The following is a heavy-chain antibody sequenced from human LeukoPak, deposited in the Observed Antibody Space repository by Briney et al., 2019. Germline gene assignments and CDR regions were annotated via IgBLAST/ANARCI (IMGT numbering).Heavy chain of an antibody. Sequence: GGSLRLSCAASGFTVSSNYMSWARQAPGRGLEWVSVIYSGGSTYYADSVKGRFTISRDSSKNTLYLQMNSLRAEDTAVYYCAGYSGNYYSHAFDIWGQGTMVTVSS. J-gene: IGHJ3*02. V-gene: IGHV3-53*01. CDR3: AGYSGNYYSHAFDI. CDR2: IYSGGST. D-gene: IGHD1-26*01. CDR1: GFTVSSNY.